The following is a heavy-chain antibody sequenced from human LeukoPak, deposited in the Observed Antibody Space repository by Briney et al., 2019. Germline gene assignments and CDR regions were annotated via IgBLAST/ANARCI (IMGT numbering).Heavy chain of an antibody. CDR3: TRRLDD. D-gene: IGHD3-16*01. Sequence: GGSLRLSCAASGFSFNSDWMDWVRQAPGKGLEWVANIKHDEGEKNYLDSVKGRFTISRDNAQNSLYLQMNGLRVEDTAVYYCTRRLDDWGQGTLVTVSS. V-gene: IGHV3-7*01. CDR2: IKHDEGEK. CDR1: GFSFNSDW. J-gene: IGHJ4*02.